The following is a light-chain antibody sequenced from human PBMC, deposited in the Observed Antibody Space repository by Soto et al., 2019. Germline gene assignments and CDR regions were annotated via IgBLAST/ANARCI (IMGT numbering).Light chain of an antibody. CDR3: QQYGSSPPYS. J-gene: IGKJ2*03. V-gene: IGKV3-20*01. CDR2: DAS. Sequence: EIVLTQSPVTLSLSPGERATLSCRASQSVRSNYLAWYQQQPGQAPRLLIYDASSRATGIPDRFSGSGSGTDFTLTISRLEPEDFAVYFCQQYGSSPPYSLGQGTKVEIK. CDR1: QSVRSNY.